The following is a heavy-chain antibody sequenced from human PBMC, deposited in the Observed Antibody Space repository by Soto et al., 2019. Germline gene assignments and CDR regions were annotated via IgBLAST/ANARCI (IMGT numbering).Heavy chain of an antibody. CDR3: ARSLVSGSYSCFDY. CDR1: GFTFSNSA. Sequence: GGSLRLSCAVSGFTFSNSAMHWVRQAPGKGLEHLSAISSNGGNTYYANSVKGRFTISRDNSKNTLYLQMGSLRAEDMAVYYCARSLVSGSYSCFDYWGQGTPVTVSS. J-gene: IGHJ4*02. D-gene: IGHD1-26*01. CDR2: ISSNGGNT. V-gene: IGHV3-64*01.